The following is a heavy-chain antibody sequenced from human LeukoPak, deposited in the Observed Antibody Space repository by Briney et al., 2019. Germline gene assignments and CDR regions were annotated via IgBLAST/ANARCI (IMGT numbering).Heavy chain of an antibody. V-gene: IGHV3-21*01. CDR1: GFTFSSYS. D-gene: IGHD6-13*01. CDR2: ISSSSSYI. Sequence: GGSLRLSCAASGFTFSSYSMNWVRQAPGKGPEWVSSISSSSSYIYYADSVKGRFTISRDNAKNSLYLQMNSLRAEDTAVYYCARADSSSYLFDYWGQGTPVTVSS. J-gene: IGHJ4*02. CDR3: ARADSSSYLFDY.